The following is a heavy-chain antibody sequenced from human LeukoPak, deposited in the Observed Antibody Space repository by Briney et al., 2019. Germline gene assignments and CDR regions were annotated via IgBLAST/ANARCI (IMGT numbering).Heavy chain of an antibody. CDR2: ITASGGDT. D-gene: IGHD5-12*01. J-gene: IGHJ4*02. CDR3: AGMWLSLTPNDY. Sequence: QTGGSLRLSCAASGFTFSSYAMSWVRQAPGKGLEWISSITASGGDTYYADSAKGRFTISRDNSKNTVYLQMKSLRAEDTAVYYCAGMWLSLTPNDYWGQGTLVTVSS. CDR1: GFTFSSYA. V-gene: IGHV3-23*01.